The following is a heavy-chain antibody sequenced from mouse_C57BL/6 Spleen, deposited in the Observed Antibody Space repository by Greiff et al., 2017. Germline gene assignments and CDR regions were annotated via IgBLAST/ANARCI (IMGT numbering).Heavy chain of an antibody. V-gene: IGHV3-6*01. D-gene: IGHD2-13*01. CDR1: GYSITSGYY. CDR3: ARAGDWDAMDY. CDR2: ISYDGSN. J-gene: IGHJ4*01. Sequence: VQLKQSGPGLVKPSQSLSLTCSVTGYSITSGYYWNWIRQFPGNKLEWMGYISYDGSNNYNPSLKNRISITRDTSKNQFFLKLNSVTTEDTATYYCARAGDWDAMDYWGQGTSVTVSS.